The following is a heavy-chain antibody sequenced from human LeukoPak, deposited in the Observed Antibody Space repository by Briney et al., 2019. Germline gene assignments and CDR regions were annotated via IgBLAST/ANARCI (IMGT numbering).Heavy chain of an antibody. CDR3: ARYPHCSSTSCYTALDY. CDR2: MNPNSGNT. CDR1: GYTFTSYD. Sequence: GASVKVSCKASGYTFTSYDINWVRQATGQGLEWMGWMNPNSGNTGYAQKFQGRVTITRNTSISTAYMELSSLRSEDTAVYYCARYPHCSSTSCYTALDYWGQGTLVTVSS. D-gene: IGHD2-2*02. J-gene: IGHJ4*02. V-gene: IGHV1-8*03.